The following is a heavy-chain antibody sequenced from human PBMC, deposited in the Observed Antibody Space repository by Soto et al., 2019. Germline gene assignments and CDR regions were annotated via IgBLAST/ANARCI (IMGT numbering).Heavy chain of an antibody. D-gene: IGHD5-12*01. Sequence: QVQLVKSGGEVKKPGASVKLSCTASGYTFTSYGISWVRQAPGQELEWMGWISAYNGKTNYAQNVQGRVTMTTDTSTRTAYMDLRSLRSDDTAVYYCARGGDVNYYHGMDVWGQGTTVTVSS. CDR1: GYTFTSYG. CDR3: ARGGDVNYYHGMDV. V-gene: IGHV1-18*01. CDR2: ISAYNGKT. J-gene: IGHJ6*02.